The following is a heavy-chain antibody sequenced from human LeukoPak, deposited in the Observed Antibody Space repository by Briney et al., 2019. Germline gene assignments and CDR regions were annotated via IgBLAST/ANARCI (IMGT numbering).Heavy chain of an antibody. CDR3: ARESRDISSSWYGRLYYFDY. Sequence: ASVKVSCKASGYTFTSYYMHWVRQAPAQGLEWMGIINPSGGSTSYAQKFQGRVTMTRDTSTSTVYMELSSLRSEGTAVYYCARESRDISSSWYGRLYYFDYWGQGTLVTVSS. CDR1: GYTFTSYY. V-gene: IGHV1-46*01. J-gene: IGHJ4*02. D-gene: IGHD6-13*01. CDR2: INPSGGST.